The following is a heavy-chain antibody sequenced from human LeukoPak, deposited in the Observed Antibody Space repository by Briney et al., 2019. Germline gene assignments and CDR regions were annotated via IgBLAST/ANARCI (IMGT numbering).Heavy chain of an antibody. CDR2: ISGSGGRT. J-gene: IGHJ4*02. V-gene: IGHV3-23*01. CDR3: ASSWIQLWFGDY. CDR1: GFTFSSYA. D-gene: IGHD5-18*01. Sequence: PGGSLRLSCAASGFTFSSYAMSWVRQAPGKGLXXXSAISGSGGRTYYADSVKGRFTISRDNSKNTLYLQMNSLRAEDTAVYYCASSWIQLWFGDYWGQGTLVTVSS.